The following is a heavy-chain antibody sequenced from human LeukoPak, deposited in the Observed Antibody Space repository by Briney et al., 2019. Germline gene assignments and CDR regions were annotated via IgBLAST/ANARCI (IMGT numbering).Heavy chain of an antibody. CDR2: INHSGST. Sequence: SETLSLTCAVYGGSFSGYYWSWIRQPPGKGLEWIGEINHSGSTNYNPSLKSRATISVDTSKNQFSLKLSSVTAADTAVYYCARGDVLIWFGETRNHHLDVWGKGTTVTISS. CDR3: ARGDVLIWFGETRNHHLDV. J-gene: IGHJ6*04. V-gene: IGHV4-34*01. D-gene: IGHD3-10*01. CDR1: GGSFSGYY.